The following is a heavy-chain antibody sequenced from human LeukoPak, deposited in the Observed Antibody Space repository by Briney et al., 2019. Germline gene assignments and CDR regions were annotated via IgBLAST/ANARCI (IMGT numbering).Heavy chain of an antibody. Sequence: PGGYLRLSCAASGFTFSNYEMNWVRQAPGKGLEWISYISSSGTTVFYTDSVRGRFTISRDNAKNSVYLQMNSLRGDDTAVYYCARDDLIEAPFDFWGQGTLVTVAS. CDR3: ARDDLIEAPFDF. CDR1: GFTFSNYE. D-gene: IGHD3-22*01. V-gene: IGHV3-48*03. CDR2: ISSSGTTV. J-gene: IGHJ4*02.